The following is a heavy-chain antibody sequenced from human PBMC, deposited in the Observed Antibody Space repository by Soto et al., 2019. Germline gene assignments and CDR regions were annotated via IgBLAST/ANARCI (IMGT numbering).Heavy chain of an antibody. Sequence: HPGGSLRLSCTASGFTFSDYAMTWVRQAPGKGLEWVSTISGGSSVTYYGDSVKGRFTISRDNAKKTLFLQLNRLSAEDTATYYCAKVLSKIYYYPFDFWGQGTQVTVSS. CDR1: GFTFSDYA. J-gene: IGHJ4*02. D-gene: IGHD3-10*01. CDR2: ISGGSSVT. CDR3: AKVLSKIYYYPFDF. V-gene: IGHV3-23*01.